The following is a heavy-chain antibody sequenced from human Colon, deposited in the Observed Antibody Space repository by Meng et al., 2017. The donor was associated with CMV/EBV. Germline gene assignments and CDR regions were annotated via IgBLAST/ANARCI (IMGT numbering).Heavy chain of an antibody. D-gene: IGHD2-2*01. CDR3: ARGGGGVPATIPGVIAF. V-gene: IGHV4-30-4*08. CDR2: VDNSGRT. Sequence: SWVRQAPGKGLEWIGYVDNSGRTSYNPSLKSRIIISADTSKNQFSLKMTSVTAADTAVYYCARGGGGVPATIPGVIAFWGQGTLVTVSS. J-gene: IGHJ4*02.